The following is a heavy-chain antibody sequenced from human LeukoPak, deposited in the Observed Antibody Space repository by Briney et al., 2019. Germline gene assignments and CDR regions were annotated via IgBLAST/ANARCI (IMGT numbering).Heavy chain of an antibody. V-gene: IGHV3-7*01. D-gene: IGHD6-19*01. CDR2: IKEDGGEQ. J-gene: IGHJ4*02. Sequence: TGGSLRLSCAASGFTFSTYWMTWVRQTPGKGLEWVANIKEDGGEQNYLDSVEGRFTISRDNTKNSVFLQMNSLRAEDTAVYYCARDRAVAGLFDNWGQGTLVTVSS. CDR1: GFTFSTYW. CDR3: ARDRAVAGLFDN.